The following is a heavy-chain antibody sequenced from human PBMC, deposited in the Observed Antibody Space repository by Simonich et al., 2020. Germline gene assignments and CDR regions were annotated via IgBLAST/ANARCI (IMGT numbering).Heavy chain of an antibody. CDR1: GFTFSSYW. CDR2: INRDGGRT. Sequence: EVQLVESGGGLVQPGGSLRLSCAASGFTFSSYWMHWGRQAPGKGLGWGSRINRDGGRTSDADAVKGRFTISRDNAKNTLYLQMNSLRAEDTAVYYCARNRLDYWGQGTLVTVSS. J-gene: IGHJ4*02. V-gene: IGHV3-74*01. CDR3: ARNRLDY.